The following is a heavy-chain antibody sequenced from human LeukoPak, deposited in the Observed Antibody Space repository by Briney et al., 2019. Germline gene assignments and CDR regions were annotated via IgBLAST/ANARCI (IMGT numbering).Heavy chain of an antibody. CDR3: AREKGRYWFDP. D-gene: IGHD3-10*01. CDR1: GYPMSSGYY. Sequence: SETLSLTCGVSGYPMSSGYYWGWLRPTPGEGLEWIGSIYHSGRAYYNSSLKSRLTISVDTFKNQFSLNLSSVTAADMGVYYCAREKGRYWFDPGGQGTLVTVSS. J-gene: IGHJ5*02. V-gene: IGHV4-38-2*02. CDR2: IYHSGRA.